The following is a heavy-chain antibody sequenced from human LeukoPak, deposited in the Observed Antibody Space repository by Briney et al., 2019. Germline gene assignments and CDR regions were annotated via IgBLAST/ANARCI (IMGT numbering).Heavy chain of an antibody. CDR3: ARVGLEPYYYYYMDV. V-gene: IGHV4-61*02. J-gene: IGHJ6*03. Sequence: PSETLSLTCTVSGGSISSGSYYWSWIRQPAGKGLEWIGRIYTSGSTNYNPSLKSRVTISVDTSKNQFSLKLSSVTAADTAVYYCARVGLEPYYYYYMDVWGKGTTVTISS. CDR2: IYTSGST. D-gene: IGHD5-24*01. CDR1: GGSISSGSYY.